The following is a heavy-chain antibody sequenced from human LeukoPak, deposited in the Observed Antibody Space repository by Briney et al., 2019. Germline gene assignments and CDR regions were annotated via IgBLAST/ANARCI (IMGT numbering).Heavy chain of an antibody. D-gene: IGHD2-2*02. J-gene: IGHJ6*02. CDR1: GYTFTSYD. Sequence: ASVKVSCKASGYTFTSYDINWVRQATGQGLEWMGWMNPNSGNTGYAQKFQGRVTMTRNTSISTAYMELSSLRSEDTAVYYCARERCGSTSCYSQYHYGMDVWGQGTTVTVSS. V-gene: IGHV1-8*01. CDR3: ARERCGSTSCYSQYHYGMDV. CDR2: MNPNSGNT.